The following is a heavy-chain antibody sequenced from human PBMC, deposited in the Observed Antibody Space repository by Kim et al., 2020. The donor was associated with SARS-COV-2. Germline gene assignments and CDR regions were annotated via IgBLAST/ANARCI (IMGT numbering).Heavy chain of an antibody. V-gene: IGHV1-46*01. CDR3: ARGIGYSSSPRLDY. D-gene: IGHD6-6*01. Sequence: AQNFQGRVTMTRDTSTSTVYMELSSLRSEDTAVYYCARGIGYSSSPRLDYWGQGTLVTVSS. J-gene: IGHJ4*02.